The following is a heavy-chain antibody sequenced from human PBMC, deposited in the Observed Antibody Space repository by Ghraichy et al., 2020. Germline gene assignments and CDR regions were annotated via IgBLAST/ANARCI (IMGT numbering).Heavy chain of an antibody. Sequence: SETLSLTCTVSGGSISSYYWSWIRQPPGKGLEWIGYIYYSGSTNYNPSLKSRVTISVDTSKNQFSLKLSSVTAADTAVYYCARDARNCSSTSCYIGSFYWFDPWGQGTLVTVSS. J-gene: IGHJ5*02. CDR3: ARDARNCSSTSCYIGSFYWFDP. D-gene: IGHD2-2*02. CDR1: GGSISSYY. CDR2: IYYSGST. V-gene: IGHV4-59*01.